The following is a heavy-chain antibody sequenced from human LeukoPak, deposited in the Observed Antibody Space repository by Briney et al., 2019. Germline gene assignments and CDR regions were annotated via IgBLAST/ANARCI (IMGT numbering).Heavy chain of an antibody. Sequence: SVKVSCKASGGTFSSYAISWVRQAPGQGLEWMGGIIPIFGTANYAQKFQGRVTITTDESTGTAYMELSSLRSEDTAVYYCARVTLDSSGYYYPFDPWGQGTLVTVSS. D-gene: IGHD3-22*01. CDR1: GGTFSSYA. CDR3: ARVTLDSSGYYYPFDP. CDR2: IIPIFGTA. V-gene: IGHV1-69*05. J-gene: IGHJ5*02.